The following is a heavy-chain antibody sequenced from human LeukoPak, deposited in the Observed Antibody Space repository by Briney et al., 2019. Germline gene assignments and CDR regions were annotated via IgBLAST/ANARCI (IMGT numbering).Heavy chain of an antibody. CDR1: GFTFSSYA. CDR3: AKDHPSIAADDQSDDAFDI. J-gene: IGHJ3*02. V-gene: IGHV3-23*01. D-gene: IGHD6-6*01. Sequence: GGSLRLSCAASGFTFSSYAMSWVRQAPGKGLEWVSAISGSRGSTYYADSVKGRFTISRDNSKNTLYLQMNSLRAEDTAVYYCAKDHPSIAADDQSDDAFDIWGQGTMVTVSS. CDR2: ISGSRGST.